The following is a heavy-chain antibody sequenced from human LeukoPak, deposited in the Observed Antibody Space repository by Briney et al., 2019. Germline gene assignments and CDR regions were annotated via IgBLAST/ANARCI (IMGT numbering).Heavy chain of an antibody. CDR1: GYTFTSYG. CDR2: ISAYNGNT. CDR3: ARDRQYCSSTSCYIGDNWFDP. J-gene: IGHJ5*02. V-gene: IGHV1-18*01. Sequence: ASVKVSCKASGYTFTSYGISWVRQAPGQGLEWMGWISAYNGNTNYAQKLQGRATMTTDTSTSTAYMELRSLRSDDTAVYYCARDRQYCSSTSCYIGDNWFDPWGQGTLVTVSS. D-gene: IGHD2-2*02.